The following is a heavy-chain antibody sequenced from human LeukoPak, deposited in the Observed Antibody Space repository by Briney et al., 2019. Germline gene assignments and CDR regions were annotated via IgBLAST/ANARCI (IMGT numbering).Heavy chain of an antibody. J-gene: IGHJ4*02. CDR3: AKAPYRGGSSWTEFDY. Sequence: PGRSLRLSCAASGFTFSSYGMHWVRQAPGKGLEWVAVIWYDGSNKYYADSVKGRFTISRDNSKNTLYLQMNSLRDEDTAVYYCAKAPYRGGSSWTEFDYWGQGTLVTVSS. D-gene: IGHD6-13*01. CDR1: GFTFSSYG. V-gene: IGHV3-33*06. CDR2: IWYDGSNK.